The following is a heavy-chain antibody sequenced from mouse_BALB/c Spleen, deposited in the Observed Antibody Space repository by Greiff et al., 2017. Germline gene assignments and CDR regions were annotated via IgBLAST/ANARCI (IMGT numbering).Heavy chain of an antibody. J-gene: IGHJ1*01. CDR3: TRKGRGNYDYWYFDV. CDR1: GYTFTSYW. V-gene: IGHV1-69*02. D-gene: IGHD2-1*01. Sequence: QVQLQQPGAELVRPGASVKLSCKASGYTFTSYWINWVKQRPGQGLEWIGNIYPSDSYTNYNQKFKDKATLTVDKSSSTAYMQLSSPTSEDSAVYYCTRKGRGNYDYWYFDVWGAGTTVTVSS. CDR2: IYPSDSYT.